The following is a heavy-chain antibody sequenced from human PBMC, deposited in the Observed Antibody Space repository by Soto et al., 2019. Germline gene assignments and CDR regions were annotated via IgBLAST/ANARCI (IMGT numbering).Heavy chain of an antibody. V-gene: IGHV2-5*02. Sequence: QITLKESGPTLVKPTQTLTLTCTFSGFSLSTSGVGVGWIRQPPGKALEWLALIYWDDDKRYSPSLKSRLTITKDTSKNQVVLTITNMDPVDTATDSCAHYFYILVDDAFDIWGQGTMVTVSS. D-gene: IGHD2-8*02. J-gene: IGHJ3*02. CDR3: AHYFYILVDDAFDI. CDR1: GFSLSTSGVG. CDR2: IYWDDDK.